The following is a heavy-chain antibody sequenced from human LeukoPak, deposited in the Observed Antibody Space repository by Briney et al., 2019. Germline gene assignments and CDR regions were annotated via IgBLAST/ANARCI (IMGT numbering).Heavy chain of an antibody. Sequence: SETLSLTCTVSGGSISRYYWRWVRQPPGKGLEWIGYIYYSGSTNYNPSLKSRVTISVDTSKNQFSLKLSSVTAADTAVYYCARDSDYYGSGRRDNCFDPWGQGTLVTVSS. V-gene: IGHV4-59*01. CDR1: GGSISRYY. D-gene: IGHD3-10*01. J-gene: IGHJ5*02. CDR3: ARDSDYYGSGRRDNCFDP. CDR2: IYYSGST.